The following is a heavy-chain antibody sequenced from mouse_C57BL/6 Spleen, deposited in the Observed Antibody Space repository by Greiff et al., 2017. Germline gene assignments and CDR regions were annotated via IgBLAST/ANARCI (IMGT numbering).Heavy chain of an antibody. CDR2: INYDGSST. V-gene: IGHV5-16*01. Sequence: EVKLVESEGGLVQPGSSMKLSCTASGFTFSDYYMAWVRQVPEKGLEWVANINYDGSSTYYLDSLKSRFIISRDNAKNILYLQMSSLKSEDTATYYCARDDYGSLYAMDYWGQGTSVTVSS. CDR1: GFTFSDYY. D-gene: IGHD1-1*01. J-gene: IGHJ4*01. CDR3: ARDDYGSLYAMDY.